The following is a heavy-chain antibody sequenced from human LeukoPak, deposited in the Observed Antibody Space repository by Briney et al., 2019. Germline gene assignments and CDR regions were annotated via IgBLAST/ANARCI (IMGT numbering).Heavy chain of an antibody. V-gene: IGHV1-18*01. J-gene: IGHJ5*02. CDR2: ISAYNGNT. CDR3: ARDQHSSGWYQNNWFDP. CDR1: GYTFTSYG. D-gene: IGHD6-19*01. Sequence: GASVKVSCKASGYTFTSYGISWVRQAPGQGLEWMGWISAYNGNTNYAQKLQGRVTMTTDTSTSTAYTELRSLRSDDTAVYYCARDQHSSGWYQNNWFDPWGQGTLVTVSS.